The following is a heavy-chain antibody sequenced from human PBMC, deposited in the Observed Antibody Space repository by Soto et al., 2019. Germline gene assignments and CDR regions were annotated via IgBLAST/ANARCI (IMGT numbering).Heavy chain of an antibody. D-gene: IGHD3-16*01. Sequence: ASVKVSCKASGYSFTNNDVSWVRQATGQGLEWMGWMNPGRGDTGYAQKCQGRVTMTRDISIATAYMELSSLRSDDTAIYYCARMATFGSLNWFDPWGQGTLVTVSS. CDR3: ARMATFGSLNWFDP. CDR1: GYSFTNND. V-gene: IGHV1-8*01. CDR2: MNPGRGDT. J-gene: IGHJ5*02.